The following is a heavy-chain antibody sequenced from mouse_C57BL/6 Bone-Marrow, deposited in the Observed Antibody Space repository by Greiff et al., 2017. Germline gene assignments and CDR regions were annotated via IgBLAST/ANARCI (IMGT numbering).Heavy chain of an antibody. D-gene: IGHD1-1*01. V-gene: IGHV6-6*01. Sequence: EVQLVESGGGLVQPGGSMKLSCAASGFTFSDAWMDWVRQSPEKGLEWVAEIRNKANNHATYYAESVKGRFTISRDDSKSSVYLQMNSLRAEDTGIYYCTSTVVANLDYWGQGTTLTVSS. CDR3: TSTVVANLDY. CDR2: IRNKANNHAT. CDR1: GFTFSDAW. J-gene: IGHJ2*01.